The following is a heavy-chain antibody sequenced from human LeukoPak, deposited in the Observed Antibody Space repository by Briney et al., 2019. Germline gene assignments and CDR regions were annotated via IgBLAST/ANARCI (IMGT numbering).Heavy chain of an antibody. D-gene: IGHD6-6*01. CDR3: AREFSSPGYYYYGMDV. CDR1: GFTFSDYY. V-gene: IGHV3-11*01. Sequence: GGSLRLSCAASGFTFSDYYMSWIRRAPGKGLEWVSYISSSGSTIYYADSVKGRFTISRDNAKNSLYLQMNSLRAEDTAVYYCAREFSSPGYYYYGMDVWGQGTTVTVSS. J-gene: IGHJ6*02. CDR2: ISSSGSTI.